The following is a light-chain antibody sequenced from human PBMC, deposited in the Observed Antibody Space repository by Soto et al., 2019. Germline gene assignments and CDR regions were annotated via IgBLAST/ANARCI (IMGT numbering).Light chain of an antibody. V-gene: IGKV1-39*01. J-gene: IGKJ3*01. CDR3: QQTYTAVS. CDR1: KFIGKY. CDR2: GAL. Sequence: DIQMTQSPSSLSASVGDRVTITCRAGKFIGKYLNRYQHKPGKAPKLLIFGALNLEDGVPSRFSVSGSGTEFTLTLSGLLPDDFATYICQQTYTAVSFGPGTKVHI.